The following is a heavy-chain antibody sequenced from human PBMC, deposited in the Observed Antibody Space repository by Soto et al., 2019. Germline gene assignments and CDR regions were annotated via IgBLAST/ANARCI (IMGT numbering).Heavy chain of an antibody. V-gene: IGHV3-23*01. CDR1: GFTFSNYA. Sequence: PGGSLRLSCAASGFTFSNYAMSWVRQAPGKGLEWVSAVSGSGGSTYYADSVKGRFTISRDNSKNTLYLQMNSLGAEDTAVYYCAREGGYSYGILNWGQGTLVTVSS. D-gene: IGHD5-18*01. CDR2: VSGSGGST. CDR3: AREGGYSYGILN. J-gene: IGHJ4*02.